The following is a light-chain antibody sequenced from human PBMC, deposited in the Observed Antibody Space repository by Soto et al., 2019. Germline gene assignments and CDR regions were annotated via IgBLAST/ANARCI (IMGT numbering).Light chain of an antibody. CDR2: GAS. V-gene: IGKV3-20*01. J-gene: IGKJ1*01. Sequence: EIVLTQSPGTLSLSPGERATLSCRASQSVSSSYLAWYQQKPGQAPRLLIYGASSRATGIPDRFSGSGSGTDFTLTISRLEPEDFAVYYCQQYCSSPQTCDQGTKVEIK. CDR1: QSVSSSY. CDR3: QQYCSSPQT.